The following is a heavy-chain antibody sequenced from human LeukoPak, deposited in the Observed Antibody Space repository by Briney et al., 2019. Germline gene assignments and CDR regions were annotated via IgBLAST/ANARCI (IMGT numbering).Heavy chain of an antibody. CDR1: GYTFTSYY. CDR2: INPSGGST. J-gene: IGHJ4*02. CDR3: ARTLVDDYGDSNFDS. D-gene: IGHD4-17*01. V-gene: IGHV1-46*01. Sequence: ASVKVSCKASGYTFTSYYMHWVPQAPGQGLEWMGIINPSGGSTSYAQKFQGRVTMTRDTSTSTVYMELSSLRSEDTAVYYCARTLVDDYGDSNFDSWGQGTLVTVSS.